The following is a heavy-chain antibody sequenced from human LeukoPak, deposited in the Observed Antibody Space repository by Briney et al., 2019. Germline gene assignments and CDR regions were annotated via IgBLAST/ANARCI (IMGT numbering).Heavy chain of an antibody. D-gene: IGHD2-2*01. CDR1: GFTFSSYS. CDR2: ISSSSYI. Sequence: GGSLRLSCAASGFTFSSYSMNWVRQAPGKGLEWVPSISSSSYIYYADSVKGRFTISRDNAKNSLYLQMNSLRAEDTAVYYCARERDMKGQLPDYWGQGTLIIVSS. CDR3: ARERDMKGQLPDY. V-gene: IGHV3-21*01. J-gene: IGHJ4*02.